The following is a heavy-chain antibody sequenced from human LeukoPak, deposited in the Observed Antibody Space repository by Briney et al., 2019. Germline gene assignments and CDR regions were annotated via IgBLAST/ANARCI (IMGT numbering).Heavy chain of an antibody. J-gene: IGHJ3*01. CDR3: ARGAGPKAFDV. V-gene: IGHV1-2*02. CDR1: GYTFTGNH. CDR2: INPNNGGT. Sequence: EASVKVSCKASGYTFTGNHLHWVRQAPGQGLEWMGWINPNNGGTSFAQNFQGRVTLTRDTSISTAYMELSTLRSDDTAVYYCARGAGPKAFDVWGQETMVTVST.